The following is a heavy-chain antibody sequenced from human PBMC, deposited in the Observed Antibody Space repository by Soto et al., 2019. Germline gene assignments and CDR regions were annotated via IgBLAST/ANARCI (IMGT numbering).Heavy chain of an antibody. CDR3: AKRRGAGGHFDY. D-gene: IGHD2-15*01. V-gene: IGHV3-23*01. Sequence: EVQLLESGGGLVQPGGSLRLSCAASGFPLSTYGMTWVRQGPGKGLEWVAVVSIGGSTHYADSVRGRFTISRDNSKNTLSLQMNSLTAEDTAVYFCAKRRGAGGHFDYWGQGALVTVSS. CDR2: VSIGGST. J-gene: IGHJ4*02. CDR1: GFPLSTYG.